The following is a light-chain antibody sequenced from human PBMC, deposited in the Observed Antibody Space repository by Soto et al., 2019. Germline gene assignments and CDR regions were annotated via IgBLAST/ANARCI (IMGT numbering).Light chain of an antibody. CDR2: DVN. J-gene: IGLJ2*01. V-gene: IGLV2-11*01. CDR3: CSYAGSYTLV. CDR1: SSDVGGYHY. Sequence: QSALTQPRSVSGSPGQSVTLSCTGTSSDVGGYHYVSWYQHHPGKAPKIIIYDVNKRPSGVPDRFSGSKSGNTASLTISGLQTEDEADYYCCSYAGSYTLVFGEGPKLPVL.